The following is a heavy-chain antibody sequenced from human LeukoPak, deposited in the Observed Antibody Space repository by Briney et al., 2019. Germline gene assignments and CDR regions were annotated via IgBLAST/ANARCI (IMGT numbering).Heavy chain of an antibody. CDR1: GFTFSSYA. Sequence: PGGSLRLSCAASGFTFSSYAMSWVRQAPGKGLEWVSAISGSGGSTYYAGSVKGRFTISRDNSKNTLYLQMNSLRAEDTAVYYCAKVGKPVLGYCSSTSCQYYFDYWGQGTLVTVSS. D-gene: IGHD2-2*01. V-gene: IGHV3-23*01. CDR3: AKVGKPVLGYCSSTSCQYYFDY. CDR2: ISGSGGST. J-gene: IGHJ4*02.